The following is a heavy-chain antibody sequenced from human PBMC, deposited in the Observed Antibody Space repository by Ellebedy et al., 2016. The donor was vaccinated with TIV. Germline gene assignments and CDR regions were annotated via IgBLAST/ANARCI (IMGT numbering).Heavy chain of an antibody. CDR1: GFTFSSYA. D-gene: IGHD6-13*01. CDR3: AKRSQFSSISCFDC. V-gene: IGHV3-23*01. CDR2: ITGSGDTT. J-gene: IGHJ4*02. Sequence: PGGSLRLSCAASGFTFSSYAMTWVRQAPGKGLEWVSSITGSGDTTYYADSVKGRFTISRDKSKNTLYLQMNNLRAEDTAVYYCAKRSQFSSISCFDCWGQGTLVTVSS.